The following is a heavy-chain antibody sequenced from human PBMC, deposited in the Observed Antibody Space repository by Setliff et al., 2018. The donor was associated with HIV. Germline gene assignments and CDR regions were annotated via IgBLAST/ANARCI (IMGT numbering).Heavy chain of an antibody. D-gene: IGHD6-19*01. CDR2: IIPAFGTA. CDR1: GGTFSASG. CDR3: ARGEGSGWDTVEENYYNLDV. V-gene: IGHV1-69*13. J-gene: IGHJ6*02. Sequence: SSVKVSCKASGGTFSASGFSWVRQAPGQGLEWMGGIIPAFGTADYAQKFQGRVTITADASTSTAYMELISLRSEDTAVYYCARGEGSGWDTVEENYYNLDVWGPGTTVTVSS.